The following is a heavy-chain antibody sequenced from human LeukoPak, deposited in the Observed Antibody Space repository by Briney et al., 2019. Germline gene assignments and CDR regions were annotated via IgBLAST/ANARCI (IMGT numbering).Heavy chain of an antibody. V-gene: IGHV4-31*03. Sequence: SETLSLTCTVSGGSISSGVHYWSWIRQHPGKGLEWIGYIHYSGSTYYHPSLKSRVTISVDTSKNQFSLRLYSVTAADTAVYYCARGDSSGYYKLFDYWGQGNLVTVSS. CDR3: ARGDSSGYYKLFDY. J-gene: IGHJ4*02. D-gene: IGHD3-22*01. CDR1: GGSISSGVHY. CDR2: IHYSGST.